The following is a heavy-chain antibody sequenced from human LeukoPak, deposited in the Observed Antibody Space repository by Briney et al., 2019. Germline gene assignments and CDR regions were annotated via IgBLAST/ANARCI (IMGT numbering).Heavy chain of an antibody. Sequence: PGGSLRLSCTVSGFTVSSNSMSWVRQAPGKGLEWVSGISPGGGPTYYADSVRGRFSISRDDLKNTLYLQMTNLRAEDTAVYYCAKDGAWLRFDDWGQGILVTVSS. V-gene: IGHV3-23*01. J-gene: IGHJ4*02. CDR1: GFTVSSNS. CDR2: ISPGGGPT. CDR3: AKDGAWLRFDD. D-gene: IGHD5-12*01.